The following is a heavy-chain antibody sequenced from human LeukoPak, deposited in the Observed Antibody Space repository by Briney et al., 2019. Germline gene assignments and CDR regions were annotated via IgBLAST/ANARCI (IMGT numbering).Heavy chain of an antibody. D-gene: IGHD3-10*01. CDR2: ISGSGGGST. Sequence: PGGSLRLSCAASGFSFSSYAMSWVRQAPGKGLEWVSAISGSGGGSTYYAGSVKGRFTISRDNSKNTLYLQMNSLRAEDTAVYYCARQGVGYYGSGTEFDYWGQGTLVTVSS. CDR1: GFSFSSYA. V-gene: IGHV3-23*01. J-gene: IGHJ4*02. CDR3: ARQGVGYYGSGTEFDY.